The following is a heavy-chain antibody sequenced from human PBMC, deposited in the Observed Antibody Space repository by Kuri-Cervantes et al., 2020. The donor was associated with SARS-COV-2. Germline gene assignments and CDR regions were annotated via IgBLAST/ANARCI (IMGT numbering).Heavy chain of an antibody. J-gene: IGHJ3*02. CDR3: ARDSVEVFDI. CDR1: GYTFIDYY. CDR2: INPKSGAT. Sequence: ASVKVSCKASGYTFIDYYMHWVRQAPGQGLEWMAWINPKSGATNYAQKFQGRVTMTTDTSISTAYMDLSRLRSDDTAVYYCARDSVEVFDIWGQGTMVTVSS. D-gene: IGHD3-10*01. V-gene: IGHV1-2*02.